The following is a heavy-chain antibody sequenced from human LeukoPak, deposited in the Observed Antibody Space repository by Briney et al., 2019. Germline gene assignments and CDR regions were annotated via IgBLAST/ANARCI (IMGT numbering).Heavy chain of an antibody. Sequence: GGSLRLSCVVPGFSFSDYGFHWVRQAPGKGLDWVSFIHYGGVNKYYADSVKGRFIISRDNSKNTLYLQMNSLRAEDTAVYYCARGDLHYHDSTRRGFDIWGQGTMVTVSS. CDR1: GFSFSDYG. CDR2: IHYGGVNK. CDR3: ARGDLHYHDSTRRGFDI. V-gene: IGHV3-30*02. J-gene: IGHJ3*02. D-gene: IGHD3-16*01.